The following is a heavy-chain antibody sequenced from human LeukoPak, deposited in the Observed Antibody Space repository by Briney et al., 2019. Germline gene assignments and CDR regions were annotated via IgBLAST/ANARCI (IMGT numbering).Heavy chain of an antibody. CDR3: ARHSGYSSSSVSH. D-gene: IGHD6-6*01. V-gene: IGHV4-39*01. CDR2: IYYSGST. J-gene: IGHJ4*02. Sequence: PGGSLRLSCAASGFTFSSYSMNWVRQPPGKGLEWIGSIYYSGSTYYNPSLKSRVTISVDTSKNQFSLKLSSVTAADTAVYYCARHSGYSSSSVSHWGQGTLVTVSS. CDR1: GFTFSSYSMN.